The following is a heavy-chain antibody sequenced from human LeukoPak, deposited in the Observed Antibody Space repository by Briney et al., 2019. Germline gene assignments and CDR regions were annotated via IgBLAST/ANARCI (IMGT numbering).Heavy chain of an antibody. V-gene: IGHV1-69*06. CDR2: IIPIFGTA. CDR1: GGTFSSYA. CDR3: ARRMNSSGCCRDAFDI. J-gene: IGHJ3*02. Sequence: SVKVSCKASGGTFSSYAISWVRQAPGQGLEWMGRIIPIFGTANYAQKFQGRVTITADKSTSTAYMELSSLRSEGTAVYYCARRMNSSGCCRDAFDIWGQGTMVTVSS. D-gene: IGHD6-19*01.